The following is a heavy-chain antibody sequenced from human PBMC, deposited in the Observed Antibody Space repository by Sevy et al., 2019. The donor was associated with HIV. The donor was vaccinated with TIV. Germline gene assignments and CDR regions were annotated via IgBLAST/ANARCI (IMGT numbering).Heavy chain of an antibody. CDR3: LRGGGGY. CDR2: IRYDGSNK. Sequence: GGSLRLSCAASGFSFSSYDMHWVRQAPGMGLEWVAVIRYDGSNKHYGDSVKGRFTISRDNVKKSFFLQMNTLRVDDTAVYYCLRGGGGYWGQATLVTVSS. CDR1: GFSFSSYD. D-gene: IGHD5-12*01. J-gene: IGHJ4*02. V-gene: IGHV3-33*01.